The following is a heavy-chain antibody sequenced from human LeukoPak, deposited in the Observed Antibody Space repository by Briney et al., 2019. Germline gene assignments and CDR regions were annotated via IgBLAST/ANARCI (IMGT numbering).Heavy chain of an antibody. CDR2: IYISGRT. CDR1: GESINTYY. CDR3: AKGPYTNFFDS. J-gene: IGHJ4*01. Sequence: SETLSLTCTVSGESINTYYWSWIRQPAGKGLQWIGRIYISGRTNYNPSLESRVTLSLDTSKNQFSLKLRSVTAADTAVYYCAKGPYTNFFDSWGHGTLVTVSS. D-gene: IGHD4-11*01. V-gene: IGHV4-4*07.